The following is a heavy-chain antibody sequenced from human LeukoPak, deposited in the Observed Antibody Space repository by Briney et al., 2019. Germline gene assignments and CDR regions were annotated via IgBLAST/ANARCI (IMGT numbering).Heavy chain of an antibody. CDR2: IRGTGDST. Sequence: GGSLRLSCAASGFTFTSIAMTWVRQAPGKGLEWVSTIRGTGDSTHYADSVKGRFTISRDSANNSLYLQMNSLRAEDTAVYYCARVYSANGYGSGYYDYWGQGTLVTVSS. CDR1: GFTFTSIA. D-gene: IGHD3-10*01. V-gene: IGHV3-23*01. J-gene: IGHJ4*02. CDR3: ARVYSANGYGSGYYDY.